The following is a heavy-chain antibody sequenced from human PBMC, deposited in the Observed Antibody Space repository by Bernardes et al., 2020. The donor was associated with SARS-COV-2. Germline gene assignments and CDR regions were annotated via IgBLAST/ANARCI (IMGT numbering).Heavy chain of an antibody. J-gene: IGHJ3*02. V-gene: IGHV3-9*01. Sequence: GGSLRLSCAASGFTFDDYAMHWVRQAPGKGLAWVSGISWNSGSIGYADSVKGRFTISRDNAKNSLYLQMNSLRAEDTALYYCAKDNRQGGYHLQTLIPHAFDIWGQGTMVTVSS. CDR2: ISWNSGSI. CDR1: GFTFDDYA. CDR3: AKDNRQGGYHLQTLIPHAFDI. D-gene: IGHD5-18*01.